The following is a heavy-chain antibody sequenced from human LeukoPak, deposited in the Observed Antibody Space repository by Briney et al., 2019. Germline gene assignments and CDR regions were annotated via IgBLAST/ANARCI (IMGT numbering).Heavy chain of an antibody. Sequence: PSETLSLTCTVSGGSISRYYWSWIRQPPGKGLERIGYIYYSGSTNYNPSLKSRVTISVDTSKNQFSLKLSSVTAADTAVYYCARHIVVVPETWFDPWGQGTLVTVSS. CDR2: IYYSGST. CDR3: ARHIVVVPETWFDP. V-gene: IGHV4-59*01. CDR1: GGSISRYY. D-gene: IGHD2-2*01. J-gene: IGHJ5*02.